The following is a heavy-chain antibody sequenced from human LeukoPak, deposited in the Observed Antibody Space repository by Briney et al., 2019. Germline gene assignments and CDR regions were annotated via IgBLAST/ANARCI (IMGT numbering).Heavy chain of an antibody. CDR1: EFTFSDYA. CDR2: ITGSGGST. Sequence: GGSLRLSCVASEFTFSDYAMSWVRQAPGKGLEWVSAITGSGGSTYYADSVKGRFTISRDNSRNTLYLQMNSLRADDTAVYYCAKGKDCWGQGTLVTVSS. CDR3: AKGKDC. V-gene: IGHV3-23*01. J-gene: IGHJ4*02.